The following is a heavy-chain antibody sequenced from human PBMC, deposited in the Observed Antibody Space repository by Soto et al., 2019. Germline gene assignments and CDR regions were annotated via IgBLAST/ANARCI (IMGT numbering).Heavy chain of an antibody. D-gene: IGHD1-20*01. Sequence: EVQLLESGGGLVQPGGSLRLSCAASGFTFSSYAMSWVRQAPGKGLEWVSAISGSSSYIYYADSVKGRFTISRDNAKNSLYLQMNSLRAEDTAVYYCARADGITGTLFDYWGQGTLVTVSS. CDR1: GFTFSSYA. J-gene: IGHJ4*02. CDR2: ISGSSSYI. CDR3: ARADGITGTLFDY. V-gene: IGHV3-21*01.